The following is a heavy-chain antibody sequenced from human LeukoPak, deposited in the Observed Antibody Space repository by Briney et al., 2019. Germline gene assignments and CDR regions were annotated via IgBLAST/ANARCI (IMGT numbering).Heavy chain of an antibody. J-gene: IGHJ6*02. CDR2: IYYSGST. CDR3: AREGRYCSGGSCYSGHYYYGMDV. CDR1: GGSISSYY. V-gene: IGHV4-59*01. D-gene: IGHD2-15*01. Sequence: SETLSLTCTVSGGSISSYYWSWIRQPPGKGLGWIGYIYYSGSTNYNPSLKSRVTISVDTSKNQFSLRLSSVTAADTAVYYCAREGRYCSGGSCYSGHYYYGMDVWGQGTTVTVSS.